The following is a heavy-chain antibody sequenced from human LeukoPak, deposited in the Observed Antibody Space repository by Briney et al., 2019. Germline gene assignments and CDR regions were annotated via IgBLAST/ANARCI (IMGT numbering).Heavy chain of an antibody. CDR3: QGAVAGVRAFDI. CDR1: GGTFSSYA. D-gene: IGHD6-19*01. CDR2: IIPMFGTA. V-gene: IGHV1-69*13. J-gene: IGHJ3*02. Sequence: ASVKVSCKASGGTFSSYAIRWVRQAPGQGLEWMGGIIPMFGTANYAQKFQGRVTITADESTSTVYMELSSLRSEDTAVYYCQGAVAGVRAFDIWGQGTMVTVSS.